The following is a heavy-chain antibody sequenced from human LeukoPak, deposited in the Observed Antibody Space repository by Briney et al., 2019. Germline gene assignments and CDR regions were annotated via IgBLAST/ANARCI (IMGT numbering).Heavy chain of an antibody. CDR1: RFQFSSYA. J-gene: IGHJ5*02. V-gene: IGHV3-23*01. D-gene: IGHD4-17*01. CDR2: IHSSGGT. Sequence: GGSLRLSCVASRFQFSSYAMSWVRQAPGKGLEWVSAIHSSGGTYYADSVKGRFTISRDTSKNTLYLQINSLRVEDTAVYYCIVFGDSNHWGQGTLVTVSS. CDR3: IVFGDSNH.